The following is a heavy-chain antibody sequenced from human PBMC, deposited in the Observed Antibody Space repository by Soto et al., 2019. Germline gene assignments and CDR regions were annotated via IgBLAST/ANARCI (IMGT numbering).Heavy chain of an antibody. Sequence: SETLSLTCTVSGGSISSYYWSWIRQPPGKGLEWIGYIYYSGSTNYNPSLKSRVTISVDTSKNQFSLKLSSVTAADTAVYYCARESIAVAGNFDYWGQGTLVTVSS. CDR2: IYYSGST. D-gene: IGHD6-19*01. J-gene: IGHJ4*02. CDR3: ARESIAVAGNFDY. V-gene: IGHV4-59*01. CDR1: GGSISSYY.